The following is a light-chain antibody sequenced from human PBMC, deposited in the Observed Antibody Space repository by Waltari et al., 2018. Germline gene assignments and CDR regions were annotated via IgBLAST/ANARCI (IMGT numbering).Light chain of an antibody. CDR3: QQCNNSPPT. J-gene: IGKJ1*01. CDR2: DAS. CDR1: QSVSSQ. V-gene: IGKV3-11*01. Sequence: EIVLTQSPATLSLSPGEGATLSCRASQSVSSQLVWYQQKRGQAPRLLICDASNRATGIPARFSGSGSGTDFTLIISSLEPEDFAVYYCQQCNNSPPTFGQGTKVEIK.